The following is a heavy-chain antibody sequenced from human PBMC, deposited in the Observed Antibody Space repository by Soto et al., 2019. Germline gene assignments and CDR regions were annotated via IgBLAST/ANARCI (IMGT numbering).Heavy chain of an antibody. V-gene: IGHV3-30*03. Sequence: GGSLRLSCAASGFTFSSYGMHWVRQAPGKGLEWVALVSYHGTNKYYGDSVNGRFTISRDNSKNTLYLQMNSLRAEDTAVYYCARGLPYDSSGFLTSWGQGILVTVSS. CDR3: ARGLPYDSSGFLTS. J-gene: IGHJ5*02. D-gene: IGHD3-22*01. CDR1: GFTFSSYG. CDR2: VSYHGTNK.